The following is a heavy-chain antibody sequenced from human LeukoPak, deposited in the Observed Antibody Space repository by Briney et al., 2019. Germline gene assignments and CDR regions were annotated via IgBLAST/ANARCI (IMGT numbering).Heavy chain of an antibody. CDR1: GFPFSNHA. V-gene: IGHV3-23*01. Sequence: GGSLRLSCAASGFPFSNHAMSWVLQPPGKGLEWVSAISNGNTYYADSVRGRFTISRDDSKNMVYLQMNSLRDEDTALYYCVREAGYCASVCLKSNWFDPWGQGTLVTVSS. CDR3: VREAGYCASVCLKSNWFDP. J-gene: IGHJ5*02. D-gene: IGHD2-21*02. CDR2: ISNGNT.